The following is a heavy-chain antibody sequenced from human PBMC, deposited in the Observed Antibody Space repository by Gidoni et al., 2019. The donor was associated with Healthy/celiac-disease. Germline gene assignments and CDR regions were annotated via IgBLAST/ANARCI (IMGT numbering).Heavy chain of an antibody. D-gene: IGHD3-10*01. CDR1: GFTFSSYW. CDR3: ARAPGDPANYYYYGMDV. V-gene: IGHV3-74*01. CDR2: INSDGSST. Sequence: EVQLVESGGGLVQPGGSLRLSCAASGFTFSSYWMHWVRQAPGKGLVWVSRINSDGSSTSYADSVKGRFTISRDNAKNTLHLQMNSLRAEDTAVYYCARAPGDPANYYYYGMDVWGQGTTVTVSS. J-gene: IGHJ6*02.